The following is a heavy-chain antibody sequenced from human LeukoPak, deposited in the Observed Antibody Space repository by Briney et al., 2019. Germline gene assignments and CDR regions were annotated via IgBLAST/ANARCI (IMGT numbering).Heavy chain of an antibody. V-gene: IGHV3-21*01. CDR3: ARAQVGYNWFDP. CDR2: ISRRSTYI. Sequence: GGSLRLSCAASGFTFSSYSMNWVRQAPGKGLEWVSSISRRSTYIYYADSVEGRFTISKDNAKNSLYLQMDSLRAEDTAVYYCARAQVGYNWFDPWGQGTLVTVSS. J-gene: IGHJ5*02. CDR1: GFTFSSYS. D-gene: IGHD1-26*01.